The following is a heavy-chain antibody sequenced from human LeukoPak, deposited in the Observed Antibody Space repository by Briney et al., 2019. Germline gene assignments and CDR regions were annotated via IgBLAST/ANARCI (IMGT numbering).Heavy chain of an antibody. D-gene: IGHD2-15*01. V-gene: IGHV4-34*01. J-gene: IGHJ6*02. CDR2: INHSGST. CDR1: GGSFSGYY. Sequence: SETLSLTCAVYGGSFSGYYWSWIRQPPGKGLEWIGEINHSGSTNYNPSLKSRVTISVDTSKNQFSLKLSSVTAADTAVYYCARGYCSGGSCPTRYYYYYYGMDVWGQGTTVTVSS. CDR3: ARGYCSGGSCPTRYYYYYYGMDV.